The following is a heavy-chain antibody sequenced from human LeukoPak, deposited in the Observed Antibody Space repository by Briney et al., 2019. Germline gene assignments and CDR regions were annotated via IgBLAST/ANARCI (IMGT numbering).Heavy chain of an antibody. J-gene: IGHJ4*02. D-gene: IGHD6-6*01. V-gene: IGHV4-39*07. CDR1: GGSISSSSYY. CDR2: INHSGST. Sequence: SETLSLTCTVSGGSISSSSYYWGWIRQPPGKGLEWIGEINHSGSTNYNPSLKSRVTISVDTSKNQFSLKLSSVTAADTAVYYCARSRIAARRIDYWGQGTLVTVSS. CDR3: ARSRIAARRIDY.